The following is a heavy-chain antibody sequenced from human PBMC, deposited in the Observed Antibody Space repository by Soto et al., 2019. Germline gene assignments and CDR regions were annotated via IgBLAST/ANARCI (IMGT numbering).Heavy chain of an antibody. Sequence: EVQLVASGGGLVQPGGSLRLSCAASGFTFTTYWMSWVRQAPGKGLEWMANINQEGSETYSVDSVKGRFTISRDNAEKSVYLQMNSLGAEDTAVYYCTRPRYCASSDCYMDVWGTGTTVTVSS. J-gene: IGHJ6*03. CDR3: TRPRYCASSDCYMDV. CDR1: GFTFTTYW. V-gene: IGHV3-7*01. CDR2: INQEGSET. D-gene: IGHD2-2*01.